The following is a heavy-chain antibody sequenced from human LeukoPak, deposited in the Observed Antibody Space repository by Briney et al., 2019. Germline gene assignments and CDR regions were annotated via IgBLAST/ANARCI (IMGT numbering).Heavy chain of an antibody. CDR2: IYPRDSDT. V-gene: IGHV5-51*01. CDR3: ARSHSSTLTSFDT. J-gene: IGHJ5*02. CDR1: GYSFTSYW. Sequence: GDSLKISCKGSGYSFTSYWIAWVRQMPGQGLEWMGIIYPRDSDTKYNPSFQGQVSISTDKSIGTAYLQWSPLQASDTPIYYCARSHSSTLTSFDTWGQGTLVPVSS.